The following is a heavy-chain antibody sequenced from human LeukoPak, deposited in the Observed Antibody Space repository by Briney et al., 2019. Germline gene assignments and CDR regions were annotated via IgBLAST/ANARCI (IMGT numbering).Heavy chain of an antibody. CDR1: GGSINSSTYY. Sequence: SSETLSLTCTVSGGSINSSTYYWGWIRQPPGKGLEWIGNIYYTGSTYYSPSLNSRVIISVDTSKNQFSLKLNSVTAADTAVYYCVNWLRGATMNFDYWGQGTLVTVSP. CDR2: IYYTGST. CDR3: VNWLRGATMNFDY. V-gene: IGHV4-39*01. J-gene: IGHJ4*01. D-gene: IGHD1-26*01.